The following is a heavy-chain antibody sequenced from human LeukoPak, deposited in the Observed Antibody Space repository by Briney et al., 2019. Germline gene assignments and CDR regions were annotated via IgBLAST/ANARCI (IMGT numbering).Heavy chain of an antibody. Sequence: GESLRLSCAVAGFSFSSYWMSWVSQPPGKVMEWVASIKKVGREKYYVDSMTGRFTISRDTANNSLYLQMSSLRADDTAVYYCARDIGLRKAAPPGWFDPWGQGALVTVSS. CDR1: GFSFSSYW. CDR2: IKKVGREK. J-gene: IGHJ5*02. D-gene: IGHD6-6*01. CDR3: ARDIGLRKAAPPGWFDP. V-gene: IGHV3-7*01.